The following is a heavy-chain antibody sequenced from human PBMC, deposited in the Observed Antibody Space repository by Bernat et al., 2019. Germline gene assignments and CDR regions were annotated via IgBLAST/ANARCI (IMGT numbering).Heavy chain of an antibody. CDR1: GFPFDDYA. J-gene: IGHJ4*02. V-gene: IGHV3-9*01. D-gene: IGHD5/OR15-5a*01. Sequence: EVQLVESGGGSVQPGRSLRLSCVASGFPFDDYAIHWIRQVPGKGLEWVSGISWNSDNIDYAVSVKGRFTISRDNAKNSVYLEMNSLRPEDTALYYCAKEGRERGGAVSGPFDYWGQGTLVSVSS. CDR2: ISWNSDNI. CDR3: AKEGRERGGAVSGPFDY.